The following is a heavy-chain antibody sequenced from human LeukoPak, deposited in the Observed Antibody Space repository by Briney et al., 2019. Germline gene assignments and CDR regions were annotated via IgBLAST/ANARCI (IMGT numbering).Heavy chain of an antibody. CDR1: GFTFSSYS. D-gene: IGHD1-26*01. CDR3: ARTHEGGRAFDY. J-gene: IGHJ4*02. Sequence: GGSLRLSCAAFGFTFSSYSMSWVRQTPDKGLEWVSSISGSTTYIYYLDSVKGRFTISRDNVQNTLYLQMNSLTADDMAIYYCARTHEGGRAFDYWGQGTLVTVSS. CDR2: ISGSTTYI. V-gene: IGHV3-21*01.